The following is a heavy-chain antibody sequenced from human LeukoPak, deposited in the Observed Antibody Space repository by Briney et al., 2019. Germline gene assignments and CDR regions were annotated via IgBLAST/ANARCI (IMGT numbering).Heavy chain of an antibody. CDR1: GFTFSSYA. J-gene: IGHJ6*02. V-gene: IGHV3-30-3*01. Sequence: GGSLRLSCAASGFTFSSYAMHWVRQAPGKGLEWVAVISYDGSNKYYADSVKGRFTISRDNSKNTLYLQMNSLRAEDTAVYYCAREDSVDYYYGMDVWGQGTTVTVPS. D-gene: IGHD2-21*01. CDR3: AREDSVDYYYGMDV. CDR2: ISYDGSNK.